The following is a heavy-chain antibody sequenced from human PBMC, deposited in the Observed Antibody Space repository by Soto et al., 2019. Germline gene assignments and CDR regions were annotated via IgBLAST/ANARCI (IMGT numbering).Heavy chain of an antibody. D-gene: IGHD3-9*01. CDR3: ARDLRDILTGTTGFAAFDI. CDR2: IYSGGST. Sequence: PGGSLRLSCAASGFTVSSNYMSWVRQAPGKGLEWVSVIYSGGSTYYADSVKGRFTISRDNSKNTLYLQMNSLRAEDTAVYYCARDLRDILTGTTGFAAFDIWGQGTMVTVSS. J-gene: IGHJ3*02. V-gene: IGHV3-66*01. CDR1: GFTVSSNY.